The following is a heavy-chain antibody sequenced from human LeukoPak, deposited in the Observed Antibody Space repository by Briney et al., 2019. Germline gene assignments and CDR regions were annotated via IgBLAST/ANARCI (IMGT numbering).Heavy chain of an antibody. V-gene: IGHV3-7*01. Sequence: GGSLSLACAASGFTFSSYWMNWVRQAPGKGLEWVANMQKDGSEKYYVDSVKGRFTISRDNAKNSLYLQMNSLRAEDTAVYYCARGGRYYYGSGSYSEIDYWGQGTLVTVSS. CDR1: GFTFSSYW. CDR3: ARGGRYYYGSGSYSEIDY. CDR2: MQKDGSEK. D-gene: IGHD3-10*01. J-gene: IGHJ4*02.